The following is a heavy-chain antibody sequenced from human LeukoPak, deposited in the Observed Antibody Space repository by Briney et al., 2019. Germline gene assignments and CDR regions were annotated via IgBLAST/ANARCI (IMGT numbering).Heavy chain of an antibody. Sequence: QTGGSLRLSCAASGFTFSSYAMSWVRQAPGKGLEWVSAISGSGGSTYYADSVKGRFTISRDNAKNSLYLQMNSLRAEDTAVYYCARSNTMVRGSYYGMDVWGQGTTVTVSS. CDR1: GFTFSSYA. D-gene: IGHD3-10*01. CDR3: ARSNTMVRGSYYGMDV. CDR2: ISGSGGST. J-gene: IGHJ6*02. V-gene: IGHV3-23*01.